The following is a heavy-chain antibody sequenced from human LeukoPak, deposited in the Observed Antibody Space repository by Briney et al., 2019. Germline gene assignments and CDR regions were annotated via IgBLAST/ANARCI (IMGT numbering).Heavy chain of an antibody. CDR1: GYTFTGYY. Sequence: ASVTVSCMASGYTFTGYYMHWVRQAPGQGLEWMGWINPNSGGTNYAQKFQGRVTMTRDTSISTAYMELSRLRSDDTAVYYCASDQLPRDIVVVPAARRAAFDIWGQGTMVTVSS. CDR3: ASDQLPRDIVVVPAARRAAFDI. J-gene: IGHJ3*02. D-gene: IGHD2-2*01. V-gene: IGHV1-2*02. CDR2: INPNSGGT.